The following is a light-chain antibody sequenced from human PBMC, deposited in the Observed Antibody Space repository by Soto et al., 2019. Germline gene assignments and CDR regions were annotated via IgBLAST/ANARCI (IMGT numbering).Light chain of an antibody. V-gene: IGKV3-15*01. J-gene: IGKJ1*01. Sequence: EIVITQSPATLSVSPGERATLSCKTSQSVSSNLAWYQQKPGQAPRLLIYGASTRATGIPARFSGSGSGTEFTLTIRSLQSEDFAVYYCQQYNNWPQWTFGQGTKVDI. CDR3: QQYNNWPQWT. CDR2: GAS. CDR1: QSVSSN.